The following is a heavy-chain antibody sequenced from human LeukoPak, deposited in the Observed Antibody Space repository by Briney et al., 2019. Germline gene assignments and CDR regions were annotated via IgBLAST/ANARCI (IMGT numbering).Heavy chain of an antibody. V-gene: IGHV1-8*01. Sequence: ASVKVSCKASGYTFTSYDINWVRQATGQGLEWMGWMNPNSGNTGYAQKFQGRVTMTRNTSISTAYMELSSLRSEDTAVYYCARGRPHRYYYGSGSYLVGYWGQGTLVTVSS. D-gene: IGHD3-10*01. J-gene: IGHJ4*02. CDR1: GYTFTSYD. CDR3: ARGRPHRYYYGSGSYLVGY. CDR2: MNPNSGNT.